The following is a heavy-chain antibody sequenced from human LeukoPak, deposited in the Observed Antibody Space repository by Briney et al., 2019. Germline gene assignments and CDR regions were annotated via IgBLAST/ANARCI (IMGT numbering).Heavy chain of an antibody. CDR3: ARGARLTGYYLPFDY. J-gene: IGHJ4*02. D-gene: IGHD3-9*01. CDR1: GGSFSGYY. CDR2: INHSGST. V-gene: IGHV4-34*01. Sequence: SETLSLTCAVYGGSFSGYYWSWIRQPPGKGLEWIGEINHSGSTNYNPSLKSRVTISVDTSKNQFSLKLSSVTAADTAVYYCARGARLTGYYLPFDYWGQGTLVTVSS.